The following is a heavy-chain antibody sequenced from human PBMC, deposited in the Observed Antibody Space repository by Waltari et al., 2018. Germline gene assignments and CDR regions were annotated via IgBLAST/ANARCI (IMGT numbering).Heavy chain of an antibody. Sequence: QVQLQQWGAGLLKPSETLSLTCAVYGGSFSGYYWSWIRQPPGKGLAWIGEINHSGSTNYTPSLKSRVTISVDTSKNQFSLKLSSVTAADTAVYYCARGSWYYYDSSGYPYYYYGMDVWGQGTTVTVSS. J-gene: IGHJ6*02. D-gene: IGHD3-22*01. CDR3: ARGSWYYYDSSGYPYYYYGMDV. CDR2: INHSGST. V-gene: IGHV4-34*01. CDR1: GGSFSGYY.